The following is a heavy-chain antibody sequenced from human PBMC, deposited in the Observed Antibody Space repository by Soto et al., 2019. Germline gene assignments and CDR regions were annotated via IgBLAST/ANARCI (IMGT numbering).Heavy chain of an antibody. D-gene: IGHD3-10*01. CDR2: INPNSGAA. J-gene: IGHJ5*02. Sequence: ASVKVSCKASGDTFTDYYMHWVRQAPGQGLEWMGGINPNSGAANYAQKFQGRVTMTEDTSTDTAYMELSSLRSEDTAVYYCATDMGGLDWFDPWGQGTLVTVSS. CDR3: ATDMGGLDWFDP. CDR1: GDTFTDYY. V-gene: IGHV1-2*02.